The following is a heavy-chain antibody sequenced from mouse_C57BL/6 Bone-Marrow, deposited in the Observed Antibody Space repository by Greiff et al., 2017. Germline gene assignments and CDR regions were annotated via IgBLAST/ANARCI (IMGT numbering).Heavy chain of an antibody. J-gene: IGHJ3*01. CDR1: GYTFTSYG. CDR2: IYPSSGNT. V-gene: IGHV1-81*01. CDR3: ASSTFFAY. Sequence: VKLQESGAELARPGASVKLSCTASGYTFTSYGICWVKQSPGKGLEWIAEIYPSSGNTYYHEKFKGNATLTADNSSSTAYMELRSLTSEESAVNFCASSTFFAYWGQGTLVTVSA.